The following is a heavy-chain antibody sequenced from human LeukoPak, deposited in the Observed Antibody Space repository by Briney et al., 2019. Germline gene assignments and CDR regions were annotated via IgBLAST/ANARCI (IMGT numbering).Heavy chain of an antibody. V-gene: IGHV3-7*04. J-gene: IGHJ4*02. CDR3: ARDSPGYLAYDS. D-gene: IGHD1-1*01. CDR1: GFTFSTYW. CDR2: IKEDGSAT. Sequence: GGSLRLSCAAPGFTFSTYWMTCVRQAPGKGPEWVANIKEDGSATYYVDSVKGRFTISRDNAKKSLYLQMNSLRAEDTAVYYCARDSPGYLAYDSWGQGTLVTVSS.